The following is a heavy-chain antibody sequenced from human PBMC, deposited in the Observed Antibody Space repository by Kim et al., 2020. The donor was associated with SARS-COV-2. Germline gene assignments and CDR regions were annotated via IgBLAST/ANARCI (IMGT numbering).Heavy chain of an antibody. CDR3: ARDFSAAAGLDY. J-gene: IGHJ4*02. D-gene: IGHD6-13*01. Sequence: DYAVSVKSRITINPDTSKNQSSLQLNSVTPEDTAVYYCARDFSAAAGLDYWGQGTLVTVSS. V-gene: IGHV6-1*01.